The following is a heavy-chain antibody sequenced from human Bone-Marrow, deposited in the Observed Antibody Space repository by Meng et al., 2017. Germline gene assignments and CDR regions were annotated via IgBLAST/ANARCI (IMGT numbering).Heavy chain of an antibody. D-gene: IGHD1-26*01. CDR1: GGSFSGYY. V-gene: IGHV4-34*01. CDR3: ARGDSGTYHLYFDS. Sequence: QVHLQQWGAGLLNPSETLSLTLAVYGGSFSGYYWSWIRQPPGKGLEWIGEINHSGSTNYNPSLKSRVTISVDTSKNQFSLKLSSVTAEDTAVYYCARGDSGTYHLYFDSWGQGMLVTVSS. CDR2: INHSGST. J-gene: IGHJ4*02.